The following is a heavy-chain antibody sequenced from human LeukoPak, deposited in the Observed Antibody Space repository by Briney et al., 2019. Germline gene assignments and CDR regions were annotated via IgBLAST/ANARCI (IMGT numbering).Heavy chain of an antibody. D-gene: IGHD4-23*01. J-gene: IGHJ5*02. V-gene: IGHV1-46*01. CDR1: GYTFTSYY. Sequence: ASVKVSCKASGYTFTSYYMHWVRQAPGPGLEWMGIINPSGGSTSYAQKFQGRVTMTRDMATSTDYMDLSSLRSEDTAAYYCARDNSVEDTAWWFDPWGQGTLVTVSS. CDR3: ARDNSVEDTAWWFDP. CDR2: INPSGGST.